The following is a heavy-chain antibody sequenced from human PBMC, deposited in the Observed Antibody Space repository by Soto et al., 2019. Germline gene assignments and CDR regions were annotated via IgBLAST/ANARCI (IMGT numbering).Heavy chain of an antibody. CDR1: GFIFGNNG. V-gene: IGHV3-30*02. CDR3: AIARVADAALDH. J-gene: IGHJ4*02. Sequence: GGSLRLSCAGSGFIFGNNGMHWVRQAPGKGLEWVAFMSYDGSAKFYADSVKGRFTISRDNSKSTLFLHMSNLRAEDTAMYYCAIARVADAALDHWGQGTLVTVSS. CDR2: MSYDGSAK. D-gene: IGHD6-6*01.